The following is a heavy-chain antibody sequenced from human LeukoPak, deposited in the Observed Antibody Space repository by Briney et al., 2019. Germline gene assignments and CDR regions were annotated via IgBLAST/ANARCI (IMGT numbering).Heavy chain of an antibody. CDR3: ARLKAVAGMNLPPDY. CDR1: GFTFSNYA. CDR2: ISYDGSNR. D-gene: IGHD6-19*01. V-gene: IGHV3-30*04. J-gene: IGHJ4*02. Sequence: GGSLRLSCAASGFTFSNYAMHWVRQAPGKELEWVALISYDGSNRDYADSVKGRFTISRDDSKNTLYLQVNSLRAEDTAVYYCARLKAVAGMNLPPDYWGQGTLVTVSS.